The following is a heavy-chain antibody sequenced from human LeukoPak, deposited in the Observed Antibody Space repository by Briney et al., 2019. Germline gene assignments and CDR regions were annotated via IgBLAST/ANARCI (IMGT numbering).Heavy chain of an antibody. CDR2: ISSSSGTT. CDR1: GFTFSTYS. J-gene: IGHJ3*02. V-gene: IGHV3-23*01. D-gene: IGHD1-14*01. Sequence: PGGSLRLSCAASGFTFSTYSMNWVRQAPGKGLEWISHISSSSGTTYYADSVKGRFTISRDNSKNTLYLQMNSLRAEDTAVYYCVPKPFPDAFDIWGQGTMVTVSS. CDR3: VPKPFPDAFDI.